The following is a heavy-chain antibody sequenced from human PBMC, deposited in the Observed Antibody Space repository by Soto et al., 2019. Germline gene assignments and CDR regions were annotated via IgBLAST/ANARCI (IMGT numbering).Heavy chain of an antibody. Sequence: QLVESGGGVVQPGRPLRLSCVASGFTFSDDSMHWVRQSPGMVLEWVSVISYDGRQRHYAESVMGRLTISRDNSKNTLYLQFDSLRLEDTASYYSARVAFLGDISLFRGYRYYGMDLWGQGTTVIVSS. CDR3: ARVAFLGDISLFRGYRYYGMDL. D-gene: IGHD3-16*01. J-gene: IGHJ6*02. CDR2: ISYDGRQR. CDR1: GFTFSDDS. V-gene: IGHV3-30*04.